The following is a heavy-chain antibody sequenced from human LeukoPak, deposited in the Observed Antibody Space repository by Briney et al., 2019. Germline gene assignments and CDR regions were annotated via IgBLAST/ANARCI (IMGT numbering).Heavy chain of an antibody. V-gene: IGHV3-30*03. CDR1: EFTFSSYG. CDR3: ARAQPQWFSDY. J-gene: IGHJ4*02. D-gene: IGHD3-22*01. CDR2: ISYDGSNK. Sequence: GRSLRLSCAASEFTFSSYGMHWVRQAPGKGLEWVAVISYDGSNKYYADSVKGRFTISRDNSKNTLYLQMNSLRAEDTAVYYCARAQPQWFSDYWGQGTLVTVSS.